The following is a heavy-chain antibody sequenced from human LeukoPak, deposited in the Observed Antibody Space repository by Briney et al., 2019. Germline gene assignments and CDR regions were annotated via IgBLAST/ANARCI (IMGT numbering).Heavy chain of an antibody. V-gene: IGHV1-2*02. J-gene: IGHJ4*02. CDR3: ASEGSYGVGGDSYSFDF. CDR2: MHGGNVNT. D-gene: IGHD2-21*02. CDR1: GYKFISHY. Sequence: GASVRVSCKASGYKFISHYLQWVRQAPGLGRAWMGWMHGGNVNTRYAEKFEGRVTMTRDTSTSTAYMDLSRLTSDDTAVYYCASEGSYGVGGDSYSFDFWGQGTLVTVSS.